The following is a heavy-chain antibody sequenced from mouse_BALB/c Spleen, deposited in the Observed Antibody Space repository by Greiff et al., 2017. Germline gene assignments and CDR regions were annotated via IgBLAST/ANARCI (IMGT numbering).Heavy chain of an antibody. J-gene: IGHJ4*01. V-gene: IGHV3-2*02. Sequence: EVKLMESGPGLVKPSQSLSLTCTVTGYSITSDYAWNWIRQFPGNKLEWMGYISYSGSTSYNPSLKSRISITRDTSKNQFFLQLNSVTTEDTATYYCARFFYAMDYWGQGTSVTVSS. CDR1: GYSITSDYA. CDR3: ARFFYAMDY. CDR2: ISYSGST.